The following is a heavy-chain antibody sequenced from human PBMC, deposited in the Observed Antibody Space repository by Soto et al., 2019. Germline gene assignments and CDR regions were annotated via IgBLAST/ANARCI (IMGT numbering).Heavy chain of an antibody. D-gene: IGHD3-10*01. Sequence: GESLKISFKGSGYSFTSYWIGWVRQMPGKGLEWMGIIYPGDSDTRYSPSFQGQATISADKSISTAYLQWSSLKASDTAMYYCARPDGSGSYYNGVDVWGQGTTVTVSS. CDR2: IYPGDSDT. V-gene: IGHV5-51*01. CDR3: ARPDGSGSYYNGVDV. CDR1: GYSFTSYW. J-gene: IGHJ6*02.